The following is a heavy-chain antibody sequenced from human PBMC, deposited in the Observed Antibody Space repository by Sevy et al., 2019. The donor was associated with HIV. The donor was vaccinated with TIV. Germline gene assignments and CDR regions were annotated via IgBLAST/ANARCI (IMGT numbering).Heavy chain of an antibody. V-gene: IGHV3-7*01. J-gene: IGHJ6*02. CDR1: RFTFSTYW. Sequence: GGSLRLSCVVSRFTFSTYWMSWVRQAPGKGLEWVANINQDGGEKYHLDSVKGRFTISRDNAKNSLYLQMNGLRAEDSAVYFCARVSSIYYDRGYYYAMDVWGQGTTVTVSS. D-gene: IGHD3-22*01. CDR2: INQDGGEK. CDR3: ARVSSIYYDRGYYYAMDV.